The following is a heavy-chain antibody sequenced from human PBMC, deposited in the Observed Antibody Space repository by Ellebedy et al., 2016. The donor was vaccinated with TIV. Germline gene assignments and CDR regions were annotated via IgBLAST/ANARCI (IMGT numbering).Heavy chain of an antibody. CDR1: GFTSPDYA. CDR2: IYWNSDRI. J-gene: IGHJ6*02. Sequence: GGSLRLSXVGSGFTSPDYAMHWVRQAPGKGLEWVSGIYWNSDRIDYADSVKGRFSISRDNAKNSLYLQMNSLRAEDTALYYCGKDITAGGMDVWGPGTTVTVSS. CDR3: GKDITAGGMDV. V-gene: IGHV3-9*02.